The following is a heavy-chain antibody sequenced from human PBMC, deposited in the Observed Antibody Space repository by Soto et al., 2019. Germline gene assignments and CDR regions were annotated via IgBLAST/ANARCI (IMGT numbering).Heavy chain of an antibody. J-gene: IGHJ6*02. D-gene: IGHD6-19*01. CDR3: ARDVIAVAGDYYYGMDV. CDR1: GFTFSSYA. Sequence: GGSLRLSCAASGFTFSSYAMHWVRQAPGKGLEWVAVISYDGSNKYYADSVKGRFTISRDNSKNTLYLQMNSLRAEDTAVYYCARDVIAVAGDYYYGMDVWGQGTTLTVS. V-gene: IGHV3-30-3*01. CDR2: ISYDGSNK.